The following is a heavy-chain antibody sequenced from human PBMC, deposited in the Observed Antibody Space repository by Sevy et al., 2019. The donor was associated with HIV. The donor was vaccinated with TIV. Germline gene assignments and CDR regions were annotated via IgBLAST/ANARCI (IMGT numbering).Heavy chain of an antibody. CDR1: GGSFSGYY. D-gene: IGHD5-12*01. V-gene: IGHV4-34*01. J-gene: IGHJ4*02. Sequence: SETLSLTCAVYGGSFSGYYWSWIRQPPGKGLEWIGEINHSGSTNYNPSLKSRVTISVDTSKNQFSLKLGSVTAADTAVYYCARRVNVDGYYDYWGQGTLVTVSS. CDR3: ARRVNVDGYYDY. CDR2: INHSGST.